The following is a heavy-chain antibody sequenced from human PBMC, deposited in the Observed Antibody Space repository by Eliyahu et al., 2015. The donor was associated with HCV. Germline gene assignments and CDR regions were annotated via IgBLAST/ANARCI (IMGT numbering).Heavy chain of an antibody. Sequence: QLQLQESGPRLVKSAETLSLTCTVSGGSISSPAYYWAWIRQPPGKGLDWIGAIYYTGTTYYNPSLKSRVTVSVDTSRNQFSLNLSSVTAADTALYYCARLGYNGHPSIVEGWFDPWGQGTLVTVSA. CDR1: GGSISSPAYY. J-gene: IGHJ5*02. V-gene: IGHV4-39*01. D-gene: IGHD2-15*01. CDR3: ARLGYNGHPSIVEGWFDP. CDR2: IYYTGTT.